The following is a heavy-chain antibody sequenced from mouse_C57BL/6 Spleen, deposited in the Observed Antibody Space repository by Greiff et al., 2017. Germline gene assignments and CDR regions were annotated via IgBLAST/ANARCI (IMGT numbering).Heavy chain of an antibody. CDR3: ARDGGEGAMDY. CDR1: GYSITSGYY. J-gene: IGHJ4*01. D-gene: IGHD2-13*01. V-gene: IGHV3-6*01. CDR2: ISYDGSN. Sequence: EVQLQQSGPGLVKPSQSLSLTCSVTGYSITSGYYWNWIRQFPGNKLEWMGYISYDGSNNYNPSLKNRISITRETSKNQFFLKLNSVTTEDTATYYCARDGGEGAMDYWGQGTSVTVSS.